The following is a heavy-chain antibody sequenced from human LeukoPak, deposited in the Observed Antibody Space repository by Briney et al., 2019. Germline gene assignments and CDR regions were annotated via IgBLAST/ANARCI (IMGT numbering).Heavy chain of an antibody. J-gene: IGHJ4*02. V-gene: IGHV4-59*01. CDR1: GGSIGSYY. CDR3: ARTHSGRYWYYDY. D-gene: IGHD1-26*01. Sequence: SETLSLTCTVSGGSIGSYYWTWIRQPPGKGLEWIGYIYYSGSTNYNSSLKSRVTISVDMSKNQFSPKLNSVTAADTAVYYCARTHSGRYWYYDYWGQGTLVTGSS. CDR2: IYYSGST.